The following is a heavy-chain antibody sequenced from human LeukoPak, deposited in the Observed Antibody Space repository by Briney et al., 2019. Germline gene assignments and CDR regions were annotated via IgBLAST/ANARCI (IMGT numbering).Heavy chain of an antibody. J-gene: IGHJ4*02. CDR2: INPKSGAA. CDR3: ARGAEAETSPLDF. V-gene: IGHV1-2*02. CDR1: GYSFTGYY. Sequence: ASVKVSCKASGYSFTGYYMHWVRQAPGQGLEWLGWINPKSGAADYAQQFRGRVTMTRDTSINTDYMEMKRVTSDDTAVYYCARGAEAETSPLDFWGQGTLVIVS. D-gene: IGHD6-13*01.